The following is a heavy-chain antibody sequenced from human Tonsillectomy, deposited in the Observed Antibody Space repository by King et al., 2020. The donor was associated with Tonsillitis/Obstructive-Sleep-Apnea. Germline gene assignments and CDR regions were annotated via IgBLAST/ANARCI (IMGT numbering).Heavy chain of an antibody. Sequence: QLVQSGAEVKKPGASVTVSCKASGYTFISYGVIWVRQAPGQGLEWMGCISGYNGDTNYAPNLQGRVNMTTDTSTSTAYMEMRSRRSDDTAVYYCARVSAFAWELLPVDPWGQGTLVTVSS. D-gene: IGHD1-26*01. CDR3: ARVSAFAWELLPVDP. V-gene: IGHV1-18*01. CDR1: GYTFISYG. CDR2: ISGYNGDT. J-gene: IGHJ5*02.